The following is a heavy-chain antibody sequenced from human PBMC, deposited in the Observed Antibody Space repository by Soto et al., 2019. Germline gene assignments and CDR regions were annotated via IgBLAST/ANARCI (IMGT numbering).Heavy chain of an antibody. J-gene: IGHJ4*02. D-gene: IGHD1-26*01. CDR1: GYTFTGYY. V-gene: IGHV1-2*04. CDR2: INPNSGGT. CDR3: ARDLARGAGSAGFDY. Sequence: GASVKVSCKASGYTFTGYYIHWVRQAPGQGLEWMGWINPNSGGTNFAQRFQGWVTLTRDTSITTAYLELTRLTSDDTAVYYCARDLARGAGSAGFDYWGQGTLVTVSS.